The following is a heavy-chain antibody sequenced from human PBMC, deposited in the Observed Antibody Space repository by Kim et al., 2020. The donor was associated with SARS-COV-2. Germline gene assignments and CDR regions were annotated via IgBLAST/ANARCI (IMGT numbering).Heavy chain of an antibody. D-gene: IGHD1-26*01. V-gene: IGHV3-33*01. CDR2: IWYDGSNK. CDR3: ARDLLVGATSYGMDV. Sequence: GGSLRLSCAASGFTFSSYGMHWVRQAPGKGLEWVAVIWYDGSNKYYADSVKGRFPISRDNSKNTLYLQMNSLRAEDTAVYYCARDLLVGATSYGMDVWGQGTTVTVSS. J-gene: IGHJ6*02. CDR1: GFTFSSYG.